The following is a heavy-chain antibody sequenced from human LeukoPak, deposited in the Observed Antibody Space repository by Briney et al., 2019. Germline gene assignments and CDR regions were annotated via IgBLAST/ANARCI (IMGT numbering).Heavy chain of an antibody. Sequence: GGSLRPSCAASGFIFSSYGMNWVRQAPGKGLEWVSYISSSSSTIYYADSVKGRFTISRDDAKNSLYLQMNSLRAEDTAVYYCARVFIGDYGDYQFDYWGQGTLVTVSS. J-gene: IGHJ4*02. CDR1: GFIFSSYG. CDR3: ARVFIGDYGDYQFDY. CDR2: ISSSSSTI. D-gene: IGHD4-17*01. V-gene: IGHV3-48*01.